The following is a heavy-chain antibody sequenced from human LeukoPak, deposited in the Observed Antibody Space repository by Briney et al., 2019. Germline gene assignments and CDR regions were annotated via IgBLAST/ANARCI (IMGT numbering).Heavy chain of an antibody. J-gene: IGHJ4*02. V-gene: IGHV1-2*02. Sequence: ASVKVSCKASGYTFTGYYMHWVRQAPGQGLEWMGWINPNSGGTNYAQKFQGRVTMTRDTSIRTAYMELSRLRSDDTAVYYCARDLYYYDSSGYYQDYWGQGTLVTVSS. CDR3: ARDLYYYDSSGYYQDY. D-gene: IGHD3-22*01. CDR2: INPNSGGT. CDR1: GYTFTGYY.